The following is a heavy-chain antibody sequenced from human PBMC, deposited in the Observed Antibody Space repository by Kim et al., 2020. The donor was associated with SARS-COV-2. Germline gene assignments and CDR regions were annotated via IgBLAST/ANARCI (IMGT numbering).Heavy chain of an antibody. CDR1: GFTFGDYA. D-gene: IGHD3-10*01. CDR2: IRSKAYGGTT. CDR3: TRDRGLDYYGSGTGVDI. Sequence: GGSLRLSCTASGFTFGDYAMSWFRQAPGKGLEWVGFIRSKAYGGTTEYAASVKGRFTISRDDSKSIAYLQMNSLKTEDTAVYYCTRDRGLDYYGSGTGVDIWGQGTMVTVSS. J-gene: IGHJ3*02. V-gene: IGHV3-49*03.